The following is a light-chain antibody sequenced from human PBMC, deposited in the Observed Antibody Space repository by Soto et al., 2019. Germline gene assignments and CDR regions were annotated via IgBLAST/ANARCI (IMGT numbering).Light chain of an antibody. CDR1: QTISSG. CDR3: QHYNSSSEA. CDR2: KAS. V-gene: IGKV1-5*03. Sequence: DIQLTQSPSFLSASVGDRVTITCRASQTISSGLAWYQQKPGKAPKLLIYKASTLKSGVPSRFSGSGSGTEFTLTISSRQPADVATYYCQHYNSSSEAFGQGTKVDI. J-gene: IGKJ1*01.